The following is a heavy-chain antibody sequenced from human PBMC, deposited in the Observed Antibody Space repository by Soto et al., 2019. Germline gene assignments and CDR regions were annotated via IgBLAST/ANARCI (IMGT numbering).Heavy chain of an antibody. CDR3: ARALAAGGTGGLTYYFDF. CDR1: GFSFSSYA. CDR2: ITVRGHTT. Sequence: EVQLSESGGDLVQPGGSLRLSCGASGFSFSSYAMGWVRQVPGKGLEWLSVITVRGHTTYYADSVRGRFTISRDESRETLYLQLNSLRGEDTAVYFCARALAAGGTGGLTYYFDFWGQGTLVTVSP. D-gene: IGHD6-13*01. V-gene: IGHV3-23*01. J-gene: IGHJ4*02.